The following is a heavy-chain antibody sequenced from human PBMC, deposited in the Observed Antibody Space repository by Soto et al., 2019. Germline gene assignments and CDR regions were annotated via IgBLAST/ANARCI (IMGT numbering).Heavy chain of an antibody. V-gene: IGHV4-31*03. D-gene: IGHD6-13*01. CDR2: IYYSGST. Sequence: TSETLPLTCTVSGGSISSGGYYWSWIRQHPGKGLEWIGYIYYSGSTYYNPSLKSRVTISVDTSRNQFSLKLSSVTAADTAVYYCASSTGLSQLVHKAFDIWGQGTMVT. CDR1: GGSISSGGYY. CDR3: ASSTGLSQLVHKAFDI. J-gene: IGHJ3*02.